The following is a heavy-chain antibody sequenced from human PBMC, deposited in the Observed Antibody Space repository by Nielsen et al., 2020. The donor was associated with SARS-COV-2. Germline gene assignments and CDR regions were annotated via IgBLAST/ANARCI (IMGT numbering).Heavy chain of an antibody. V-gene: IGHV1-69*13. CDR2: IIPIFGTA. CDR1: GGTFRSYA. D-gene: IGHD1-14*01. J-gene: IGHJ6*02. CDR3: ARVSGGSKIYYGMDV. Sequence: SVKVSCKSAGGTFRSYAMNWVRQAPGQGLEWMGGIIPIFGTANYAQKFQGRVTITADESTSTAYMELSSLRSEDTAVYYCARVSGGSKIYYGMDVWGQGTTVTVSS.